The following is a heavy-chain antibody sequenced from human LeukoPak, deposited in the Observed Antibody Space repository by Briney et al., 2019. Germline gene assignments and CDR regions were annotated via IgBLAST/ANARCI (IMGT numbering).Heavy chain of an antibody. CDR1: GCTFSSYA. Sequence: GGSLRLSCAASGCTFSSYAMSWVRQAPGKGLEWVSASSGSGGSTYYADSVKGRFTISRDNSKNTLYLQMNSLRDEDTAVYYCAKDLQYCSGGSCYWDGFDYWGQGTLVTVSS. CDR3: AKDLQYCSGGSCYWDGFDY. V-gene: IGHV3-23*01. J-gene: IGHJ4*02. CDR2: SSGSGGST. D-gene: IGHD2-15*01.